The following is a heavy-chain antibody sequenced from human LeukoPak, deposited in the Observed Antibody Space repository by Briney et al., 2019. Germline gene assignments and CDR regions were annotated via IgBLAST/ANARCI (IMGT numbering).Heavy chain of an antibody. CDR3: ARSYIVVVPAASGPPLYYYYGMDV. Sequence: SETLSLTCTVSGGSISSYYWSWIRQPPGKGLEWIGYIYYSGSTNYNPSLKSRVTISVDTSKNQLSLKLSSVTAADTAVYYCARSYIVVVPAASGPPLYYYYGMDVWGQGTTVTVSS. CDR2: IYYSGST. D-gene: IGHD2-2*01. CDR1: GGSISSYY. V-gene: IGHV4-59*08. J-gene: IGHJ6*02.